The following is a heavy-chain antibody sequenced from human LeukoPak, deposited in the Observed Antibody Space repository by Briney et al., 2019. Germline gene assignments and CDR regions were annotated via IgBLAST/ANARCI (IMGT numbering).Heavy chain of an antibody. Sequence: AGGSLRLSCAASGFTFSSYWMSWVRQAPGKGLEWVANIKQDGSEKYYVDSVKGRFTISRDNAKNTLFLQMNTLRADDTGVYFCARGEGDYYYGMDVWGQGTTVTVSS. V-gene: IGHV3-7*01. D-gene: IGHD1-26*01. J-gene: IGHJ6*02. CDR2: IKQDGSEK. CDR1: GFTFSSYW. CDR3: ARGEGDYYYGMDV.